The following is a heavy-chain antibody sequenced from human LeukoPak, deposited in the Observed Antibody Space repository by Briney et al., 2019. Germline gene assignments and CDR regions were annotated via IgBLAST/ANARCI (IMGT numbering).Heavy chain of an antibody. CDR1: GFTFSSYW. J-gene: IGHJ4*02. CDR2: IKQDGSEK. CDR3: ARDREMAPTPPLDY. V-gene: IGHV3-7*01. Sequence: GGSLRLSCAASGFTFSSYWMSWVRQAPGKGLEWVANIKQDGSEKCYVDSVKGRFTISRDNAKNSLYLQMNSLRAEDTAVYYCARDREMAPTPPLDYWGQGTLVTVCS. D-gene: IGHD5-24*01.